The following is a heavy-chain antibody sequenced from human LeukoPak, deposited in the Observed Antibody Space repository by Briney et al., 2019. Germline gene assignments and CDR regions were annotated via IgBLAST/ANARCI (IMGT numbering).Heavy chain of an antibody. CDR2: IYHSGST. D-gene: IGHD2-2*01. CDR3: ARVALGYCSSTSCSDWYFDL. V-gene: IGHV4-59*01. J-gene: IGHJ2*01. Sequence: SETLSLTCTVSGGSISSYYRSWIRQPPGKGLEWMGYIYHSGSTNYNPSLKSRVTISVDTSKNQFSLKLSSVTAADTAVYYCARVALGYCSSTSCSDWYFDLWGRGTLVTVSS. CDR1: GGSISSYY.